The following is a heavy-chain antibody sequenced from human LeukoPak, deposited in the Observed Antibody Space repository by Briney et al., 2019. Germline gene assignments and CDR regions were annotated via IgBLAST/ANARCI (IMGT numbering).Heavy chain of an antibody. D-gene: IGHD5-24*01. Sequence: SETLSLTCAVSSGSISSGGYSWSWIRQHPGKGLEWIGYIYYSGSTYYNPSLKSRVTISVDMSKNQFSLKLSSVTAADTAVYYCASGYNIDYWGQGTLVTVSS. CDR3: ASGYNIDY. J-gene: IGHJ4*02. V-gene: IGHV4-31*11. CDR2: IYYSGST. CDR1: SGSISSGGYS.